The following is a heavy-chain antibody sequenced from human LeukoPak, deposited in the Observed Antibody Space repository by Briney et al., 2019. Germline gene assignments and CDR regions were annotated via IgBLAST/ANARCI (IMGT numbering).Heavy chain of an antibody. CDR3: AKDFYDFWSGSKFDY. Sequence: GGSLRLSCAASGFTSDDYAMHWVRQAPGKGLEWVSGISWNSGSIGYADSVKGRFTISRDNAKNSLYLQMNSLRAEDTALYYCAKDFYDFWSGSKFDYWGQGTLVTVSS. CDR1: GFTSDDYA. D-gene: IGHD3-3*01. CDR2: ISWNSGSI. V-gene: IGHV3-9*02. J-gene: IGHJ4*02.